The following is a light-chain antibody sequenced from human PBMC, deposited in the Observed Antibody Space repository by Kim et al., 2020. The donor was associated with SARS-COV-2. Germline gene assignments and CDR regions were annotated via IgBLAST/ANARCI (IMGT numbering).Light chain of an antibody. CDR3: SSYTSSSTVV. J-gene: IGLJ2*01. CDR2: DVI. Sequence: GQSLTIACTGTSSDFGCYNYVSWYQQHPGKATKLMIYDVINRPSGVSNRFSGSKSGNTASLTISGLQAEDEADYYCSSYTSSSTVVFGGGTQLTVL. CDR1: SSDFGCYNY. V-gene: IGLV2-14*03.